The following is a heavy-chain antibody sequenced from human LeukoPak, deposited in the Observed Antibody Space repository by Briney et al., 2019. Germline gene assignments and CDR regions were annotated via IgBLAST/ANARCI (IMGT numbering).Heavy chain of an antibody. D-gene: IGHD3-22*01. J-gene: IGHJ4*02. CDR2: IYTSGST. CDR3: ARARDDYYDSSEDY. V-gene: IGHV4-61*02. Sequence: SETLSLTCTVPGGSISSGSYYWSWIRQPAGKRLEWIGRIYTSGSTNYNPSLKSRVIISVDTSKNQFSLKLSSVTAADTAVYYCARARDDYYDSSEDYWGQGTLVTVSS. CDR1: GGSISSGSYY.